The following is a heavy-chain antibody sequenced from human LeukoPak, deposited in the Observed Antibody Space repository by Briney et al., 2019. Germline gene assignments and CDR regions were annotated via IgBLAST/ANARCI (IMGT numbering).Heavy chain of an antibody. Sequence: GGSLRLSCAASGFTFDDYAMHWVRQAPGKGLEWVSGISWNSGSIGYADSVKGRFTISRDNAKNSLYLQMNSLRAEDTVLYYCAKVGFDWLLVYYFDYWGQGTLVTVSS. CDR1: GFTFDDYA. J-gene: IGHJ4*02. D-gene: IGHD3-9*01. CDR2: ISWNSGSI. CDR3: AKVGFDWLLVYYFDY. V-gene: IGHV3-9*01.